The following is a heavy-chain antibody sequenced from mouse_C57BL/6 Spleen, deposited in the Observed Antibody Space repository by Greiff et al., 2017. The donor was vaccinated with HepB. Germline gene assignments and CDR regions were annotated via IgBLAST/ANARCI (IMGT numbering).Heavy chain of an antibody. V-gene: IGHV1-69*01. CDR3: ARSEYSNPFAY. CDR2: IDPSDSYT. D-gene: IGHD2-5*01. J-gene: IGHJ3*01. Sequence: VQLQQSGAELVMPGASVKLSCKASGYTFTSYWMHWVKQRPGQGLEWIGEIDPSDSYTNYNQKFKGKSTLTVDKSSSTAYMQLSSLTSEDSAVYYCARSEYSNPFAYWGQRTLVTVSA. CDR1: GYTFTSYW.